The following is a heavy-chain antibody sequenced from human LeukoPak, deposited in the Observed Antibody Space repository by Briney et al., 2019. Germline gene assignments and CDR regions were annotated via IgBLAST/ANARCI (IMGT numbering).Heavy chain of an antibody. CDR3: ARGRLDRRDWFDP. J-gene: IGHJ5*02. Sequence: ASVKVSCKASGYTFTGYYIHWVRQAPGQGLEWMGIIGPSGGSTSSPQKFQGRVTMTRDMSTSTVYMELSSLRSEDTAVYYCARGRLDRRDWFDPWGQGTLVSVSS. CDR1: GYTFTGYY. CDR2: IGPSGGST. D-gene: IGHD3-16*02. V-gene: IGHV1-46*01.